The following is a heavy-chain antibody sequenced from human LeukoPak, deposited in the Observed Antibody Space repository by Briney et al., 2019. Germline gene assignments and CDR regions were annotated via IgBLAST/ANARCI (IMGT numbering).Heavy chain of an antibody. J-gene: IGHJ6*04. V-gene: IGHV3-7*03. CDR1: GFPFSNSW. CDR3: AGGNAMDV. CDR2: IKKDGGGI. Sequence: QAGGSLRLSCAVSGFPFSNSWMYWVRQAPGKGLEGVANIKKDGGGISYVESVKGRFIISRDNSRNSLYLQMNSLKVEDTAVYFCAGGNAMDVWGKGTAVTVYS.